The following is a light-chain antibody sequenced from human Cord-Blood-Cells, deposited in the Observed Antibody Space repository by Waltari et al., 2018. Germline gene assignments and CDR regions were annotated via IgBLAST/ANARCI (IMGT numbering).Light chain of an antibody. Sequence: DIQLTQSPSFLPASVGDRVTITCRASQGISSYLAWYQQKPGKAPKLLFYAASTLQSGVPSRFSGSGSGTECTLTISSLQPEDFATYYCQQLNSYPLTFGPGTKVDIK. CDR2: AAS. CDR3: QQLNSYPLT. J-gene: IGKJ3*01. V-gene: IGKV1-9*01. CDR1: QGISSY.